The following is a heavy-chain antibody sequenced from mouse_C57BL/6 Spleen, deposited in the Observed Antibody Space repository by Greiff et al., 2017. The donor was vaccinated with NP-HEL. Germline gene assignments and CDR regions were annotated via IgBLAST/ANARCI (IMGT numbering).Heavy chain of an antibody. V-gene: IGHV1-69*01. Sequence: QVQLQQPGAELVMPGASVKLSCKASGYTFTSYWMHWVKQRPGQGLEWIGEIDPSDSYTNYNQKFKGKSTLTVDKSSSTAYMQLSSLTSEDSAVYYCARPLTGTGYFDYWGQGTTLTVAS. CDR1: GYTFTSYW. CDR3: ARPLTGTGYFDY. D-gene: IGHD4-1*01. CDR2: IDPSDSYT. J-gene: IGHJ2*01.